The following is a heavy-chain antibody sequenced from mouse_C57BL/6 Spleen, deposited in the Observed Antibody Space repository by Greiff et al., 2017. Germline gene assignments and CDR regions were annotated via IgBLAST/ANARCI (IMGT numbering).Heavy chain of an antibody. J-gene: IGHJ3*01. V-gene: IGHV1-50*01. D-gene: IGHD1-1*01. Sequence: QVQLKQPGAELVKPGASVKLSCKASGYTFTSYWMQWVKQRPGQGLEWIGEIDPSDSYTNYNQKFKGKATLTVDTSSSTAYMQLSSLTSEDSAVYYCASGVTTGADWGKGTLVTVSA. CDR2: IDPSDSYT. CDR3: ASGVTTGAD. CDR1: GYTFTSYW.